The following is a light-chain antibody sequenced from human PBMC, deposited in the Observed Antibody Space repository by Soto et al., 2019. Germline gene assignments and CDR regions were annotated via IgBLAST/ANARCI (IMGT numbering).Light chain of an antibody. CDR1: SSDVGSYNR. CDR3: ISYTSSSTYV. Sequence: QSALTQPPSVSGSPGQSVTISCTGTSSDVGSYNRVSWYQQPPGTAPKLMISEVSNRPSGVPDRFSGSKSGNSASLTISGLQAEDEADYYCISYTSSSTYVFGTGTKLTVL. J-gene: IGLJ1*01. CDR2: EVS. V-gene: IGLV2-18*02.